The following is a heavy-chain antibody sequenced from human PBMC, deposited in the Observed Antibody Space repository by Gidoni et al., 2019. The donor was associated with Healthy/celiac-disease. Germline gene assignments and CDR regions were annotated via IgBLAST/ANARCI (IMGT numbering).Heavy chain of an antibody. J-gene: IGHJ3*02. CDR3: AREGIGYCSGGSCYDVSAFDI. Sequence: EVQLVEPGGGLVQPGGSLRLSCAASGFTFRSYEMNWVRQAPGKGLEWVSYISSSGSTIYYADSVKGRFTISRDNAKNSLYLQMNSLRAEDTAVYYCAREGIGYCSGGSCYDVSAFDIWGQGTMVTVSS. D-gene: IGHD2-15*01. CDR2: ISSSGSTI. CDR1: GFTFRSYE. V-gene: IGHV3-48*03.